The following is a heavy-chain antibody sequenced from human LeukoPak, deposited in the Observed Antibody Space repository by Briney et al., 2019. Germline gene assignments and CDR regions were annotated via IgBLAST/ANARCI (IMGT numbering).Heavy chain of an antibody. D-gene: IGHD3-22*01. CDR3: AIHPSDSSGYFSY. CDR2: IDTKTGNP. V-gene: IGHV7-4-1*02. Sequence: ASVKVSCKASGYTFISCAINWERQAPGQGLEYMGWIDTKTGNPTYAQGFTGRFVFSLDTSVSTAYLQISSLKAEDTAVYYCAIHPSDSSGYFSYWGQGALVTVSS. J-gene: IGHJ4*02. CDR1: GYTFISCA.